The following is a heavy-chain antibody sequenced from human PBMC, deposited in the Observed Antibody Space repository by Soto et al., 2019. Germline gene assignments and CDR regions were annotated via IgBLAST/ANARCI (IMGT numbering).Heavy chain of an antibody. D-gene: IGHD4-17*01. CDR2: VYHSGST. CDR1: GAYIRGYY. CDR3: ARETYGDYVGYFDP. Sequence: SETLSLTCTVSGAYIRGYYWTWIRQPPGKRLEWIGYVYHSGSTNYNPSLQSRVTISVDRSKNQFSLKLTSVTAADTAVYYCARETYGDYVGYFDPWGQGTLVTVSS. V-gene: IGHV4-59*12. J-gene: IGHJ5*02.